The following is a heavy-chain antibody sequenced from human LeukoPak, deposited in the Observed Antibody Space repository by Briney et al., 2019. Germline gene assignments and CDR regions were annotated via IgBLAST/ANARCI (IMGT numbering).Heavy chain of an antibody. D-gene: IGHD6-6*01. Sequence: SETLSLTCTVSGGSISSYYWSWIRQPPGKGLEWIGYIYYSGSTNYNPSLKSRVTISVDTSKNQFSLKLSSVTAADTAMYYCARDYEGYSSSSPWFDPWGQGTLVTVSS. CDR3: ARDYEGYSSSSPWFDP. CDR2: IYYSGST. V-gene: IGHV4-59*01. J-gene: IGHJ5*02. CDR1: GGSISSYY.